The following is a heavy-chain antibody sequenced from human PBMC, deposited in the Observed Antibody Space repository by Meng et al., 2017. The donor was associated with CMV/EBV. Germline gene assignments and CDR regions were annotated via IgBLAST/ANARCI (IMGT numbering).Heavy chain of an antibody. J-gene: IGHJ4*02. D-gene: IGHD1-26*01. CDR2: ISAYNGNT. V-gene: IGHV1-18*01. CDR1: GYTFTSYG. CDR3: ARGAGATYYFDY. Sequence: ASVKVSCKASGYTFTSYGISWVPQAPGQGLEWMGWISAYNGNTNYAQKLQGRVTMTTDTSTSTAYMELRSLRSEDTAGYYCARGAGATYYFDYWGQGTLVTVSS.